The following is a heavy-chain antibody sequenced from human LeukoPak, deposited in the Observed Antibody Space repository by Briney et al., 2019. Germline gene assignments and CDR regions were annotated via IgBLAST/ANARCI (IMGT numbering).Heavy chain of an antibody. Sequence: PGGSLRLSCAASGFTFSSSSMSRVRQAPGKGLEWVSVISGSGGSTDYADSVKGRFTISRDNSKNTLYLQINSLRAEDTAVYYCAKGSGWYVWGQGTLVTVSS. CDR1: GFTFSSSS. V-gene: IGHV3-23*01. CDR3: AKGSGWYV. J-gene: IGHJ4*02. D-gene: IGHD6-19*01. CDR2: ISGSGGST.